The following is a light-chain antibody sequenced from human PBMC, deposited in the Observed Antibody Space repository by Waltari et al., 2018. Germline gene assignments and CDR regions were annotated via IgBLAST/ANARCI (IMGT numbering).Light chain of an antibody. CDR3: QQYNNYYT. J-gene: IGKJ2*01. V-gene: IGKV1-5*03. CDR2: KAS. CDR1: QRISNW. Sequence: DVQMTQSPSTMSAFVGDRVTITCRASQRISNWLAWYQQKPGRAPTLLIYKASNLHSGVPSRFSGSGSGTDFTLTINSLQPDDFATYYCQQYNNYYTFGQGTKLEIK.